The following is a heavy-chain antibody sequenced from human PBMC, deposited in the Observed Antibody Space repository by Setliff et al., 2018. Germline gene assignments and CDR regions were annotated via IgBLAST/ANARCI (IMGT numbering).Heavy chain of an antibody. CDR2: ISGYNDNT. D-gene: IGHD3-16*02. CDR3: ARGYYDHVWGSYRGLFDY. V-gene: IGHV1-18*01. CDR1: GYTFNNYE. Sequence: GASVKVSCKASGYTFNNYEISWVRQAPGQGLEWMGWISGYNDNTNYAQKLQGRITMNTDTSTNTVYMELRSLRSDDTAIYYCARGYYDHVWGSYRGLFDYWGQGTLVTVSS. J-gene: IGHJ4*02.